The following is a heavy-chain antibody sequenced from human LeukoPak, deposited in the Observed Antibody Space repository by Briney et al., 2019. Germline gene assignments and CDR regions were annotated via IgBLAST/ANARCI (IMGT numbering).Heavy chain of an antibody. CDR3: ARTPMVRGAPGYYYYMDV. Sequence: SETLSLTCTVSGGSISYYYWSWIRQSPGKGLEWIGYIYYSGTTNYNPSLESRVTISVDTSKNQFSLQLRSVTAADTAVYYCARTPMVRGAPGYYYYMDVWGKGTTVTVSS. CDR2: IYYSGTT. V-gene: IGHV4-59*01. J-gene: IGHJ6*03. CDR1: GGSISYYY. D-gene: IGHD3-10*01.